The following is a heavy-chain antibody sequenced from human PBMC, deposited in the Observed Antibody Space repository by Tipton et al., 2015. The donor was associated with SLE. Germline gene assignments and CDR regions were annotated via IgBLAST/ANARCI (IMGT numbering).Heavy chain of an antibody. CDR2: INHSGST. V-gene: IGHV4-34*01. CDR3: ARATVVTVVGGWFDP. J-gene: IGHJ5*02. CDR1: GGSFSGYY. Sequence: TLSLTCAVYGGSFSGYYWSWIRQPPGKGLEWIGEINHSGSTNCNPSLKSRVTISVDTSKIQFSLKLTSVTAADTALYYCARATVVTVVGGWFDPWGQGTLVTVSS. D-gene: IGHD4-23*01.